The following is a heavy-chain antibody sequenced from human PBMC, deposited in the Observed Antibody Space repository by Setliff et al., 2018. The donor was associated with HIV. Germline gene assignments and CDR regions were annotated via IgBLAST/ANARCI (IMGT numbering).Heavy chain of an antibody. CDR3: ARDWRAYGVLGS. D-gene: IGHD4-17*01. Sequence: PSETLSLTCTVSRDSINGHWWSWVRQPPGKGLEWIGEIYHNGNTNYSPSLKNRVTMSVDNSKNQFSLMVRSVTAADTAVYYCARDWRAYGVLGSWGQGMLVTVSS. CDR1: RDSINGHW. CDR2: IYHNGNT. J-gene: IGHJ4*02. V-gene: IGHV4-4*02.